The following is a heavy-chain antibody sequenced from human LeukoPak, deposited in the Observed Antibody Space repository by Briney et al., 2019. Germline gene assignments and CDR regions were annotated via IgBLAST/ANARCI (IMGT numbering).Heavy chain of an antibody. CDR2: LYSGGST. CDR1: GFTVSRKY. D-gene: IGHD3-22*01. V-gene: IGHV3-53*01. CDR3: ARVRDYYDSRGYYFEYFDH. J-gene: IGHJ1*01. Sequence: PGGSLRLSCAASGFTVSRKYMSWVRQAPGKGLEWVSVLYSGGSTNYADSVKGRFTISRDNSKNTLYLQMNSLRAEDTAVYYCARVRDYYDSRGYYFEYFDHWGQGTLVTVSS.